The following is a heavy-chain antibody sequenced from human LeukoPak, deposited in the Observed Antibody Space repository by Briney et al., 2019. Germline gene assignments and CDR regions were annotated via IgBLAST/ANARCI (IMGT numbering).Heavy chain of an antibody. Sequence: ASVMVSCKASGFTFTSFAMQWVRQARGQPLEWIGWIVVGSGNTNYAQKFQERVTITRDMSTSTAYMELSSLRSEDTAVYYCAARIRYYYDSSGPRDYFDYWGQGTLVTVSS. CDR1: GFTFTSFA. J-gene: IGHJ4*02. V-gene: IGHV1-58*02. CDR2: IVVGSGNT. D-gene: IGHD3-22*01. CDR3: AARIRYYYDSSGPRDYFDY.